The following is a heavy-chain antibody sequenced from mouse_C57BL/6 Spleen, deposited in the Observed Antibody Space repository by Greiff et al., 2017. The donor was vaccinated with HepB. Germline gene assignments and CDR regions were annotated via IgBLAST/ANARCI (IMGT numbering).Heavy chain of an antibody. Sequence: EVQVVESGGGLVKPGGSLKLSCAASGFTFSDYGMHWVRQAPEKGLEWVAYISSGSSTIYYADTVKGRFTISRDNAKNTLFLQMTSLRSEDTAMYYCATRDYYYGSSYVYAMDYWGQGTSVTVSS. CDR2: ISSGSSTI. V-gene: IGHV5-17*01. D-gene: IGHD1-1*01. J-gene: IGHJ4*01. CDR3: ATRDYYYGSSYVYAMDY. CDR1: GFTFSDYG.